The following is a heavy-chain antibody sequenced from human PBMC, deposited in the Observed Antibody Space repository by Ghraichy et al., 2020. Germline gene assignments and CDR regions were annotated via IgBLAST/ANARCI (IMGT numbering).Heavy chain of an antibody. Sequence: SGPTLVKPTETLTLTCTVSGFSLSNARMGVSWIRQPPGKALEWLAHIFSNDEKSYSTSLKSRLTISKDTSKSQVVLTMTNMDPVDTATYYCARYYYDSSGYYYDDYWGQGTLVTVSS. D-gene: IGHD3-22*01. CDR1: GFSLSNARMG. J-gene: IGHJ4*02. CDR3: ARYYYDSSGYYYDDY. CDR2: IFSNDEK. V-gene: IGHV2-26*01.